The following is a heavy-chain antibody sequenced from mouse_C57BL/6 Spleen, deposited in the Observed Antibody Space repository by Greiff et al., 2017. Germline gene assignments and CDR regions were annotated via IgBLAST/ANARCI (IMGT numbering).Heavy chain of an antibody. Sequence: QVQLKQSGAELVKPGASVKISCKASGYAFSSYWMNWVKQRPGNGLEWIGQIYPGDGDTNYNGKFKGKATLTADKSSSTAYMQLSSLTSEDSAVYICSRGYYDYGWFAYWGQGTLVTVSA. J-gene: IGHJ3*01. V-gene: IGHV1-80*01. CDR3: SRGYYDYGWFAY. CDR1: GYAFSSYW. CDR2: IYPGDGDT. D-gene: IGHD2-4*01.